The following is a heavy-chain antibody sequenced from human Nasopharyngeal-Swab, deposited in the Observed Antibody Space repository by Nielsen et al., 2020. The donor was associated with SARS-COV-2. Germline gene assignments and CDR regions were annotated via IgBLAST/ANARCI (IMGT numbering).Heavy chain of an antibody. J-gene: IGHJ4*02. V-gene: IGHV3-13*01. CDR2: IGNAGDT. Sequence: GESLKISCAASGFTFRSYDMHWVRQGTGKGLEWVSAIGNAGDTYYPGSVKGRFTISRENAKNSLYLQMNSLRAEDTAVYYCARARYWLAASGPCFDYWGQGTLVTVSS. D-gene: IGHD6-13*01. CDR1: GFTFRSYD. CDR3: ARARYWLAASGPCFDY.